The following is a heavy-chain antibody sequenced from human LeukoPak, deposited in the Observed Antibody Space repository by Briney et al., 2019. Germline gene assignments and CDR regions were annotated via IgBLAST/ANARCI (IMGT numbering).Heavy chain of an antibody. V-gene: IGHV3-21*01. Sequence: GGSLRLSCAASGFTFSSYSMNWVRQAPGKGLEWVSSISSSSGDKYYADSVKGRFTISRDNAKNSVYLQMNSLRAEDTAVYYCARDRAAAGIFDYWGQGTLVTVSS. J-gene: IGHJ4*02. CDR3: ARDRAAAGIFDY. D-gene: IGHD6-13*01. CDR1: GFTFSSYS. CDR2: ISSSSGDK.